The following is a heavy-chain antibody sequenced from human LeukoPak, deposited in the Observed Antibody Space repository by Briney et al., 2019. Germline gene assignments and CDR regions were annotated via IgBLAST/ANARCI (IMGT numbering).Heavy chain of an antibody. J-gene: IGHJ3*02. CDR3: ARVALIYDSSGYYSLDAFDI. V-gene: IGHV4-4*07. D-gene: IGHD3-22*01. CDR2: IYTSGST. CDR1: GGSISSYY. Sequence: SETLSLTCTVSGGSISSYYWSWIRQPAGKGLEWIGRIYTSGSTNYNPSLKSRVTMSVDTSKNQFSLKLSSVTAADTAVYYCARVALIYDSSGYYSLDAFDIWGQGTMVTVSS.